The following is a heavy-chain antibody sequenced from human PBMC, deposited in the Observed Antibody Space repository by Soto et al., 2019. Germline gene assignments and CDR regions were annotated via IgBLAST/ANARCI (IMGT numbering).Heavy chain of an antibody. D-gene: IGHD3-10*01. CDR2: INPILRMS. Sequence: QVQLVQSGAEVKKPGSSVRVSCKASGDTFSFYSINWVRQAPGLGLEWMGRINPILRMSNYAQRFQGRVTMTADKSTRTAYMEVSSLKSEDTAMYYCASSYGSGYRAFDYWGQGALVTVSS. J-gene: IGHJ4*02. CDR3: ASSYGSGYRAFDY. CDR1: GDTFSFYS. V-gene: IGHV1-69*02.